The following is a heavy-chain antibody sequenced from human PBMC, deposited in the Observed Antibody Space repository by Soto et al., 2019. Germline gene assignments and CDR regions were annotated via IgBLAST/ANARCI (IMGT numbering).Heavy chain of an antibody. J-gene: IGHJ6*02. CDR2: IIPIFGTA. Sequence: QVQLVQSGAEVKKPGSPVKVSCKASGGTFSSYAISWVRQAPGQGLEWMGGIIPIFGTANYAQKFQGRVTITADESTSTAYMELSSLRSEDTAVYYCAVRRYGSGSYSSLDYYYYGMDVWGQGTPVTVSS. CDR1: GGTFSSYA. D-gene: IGHD3-10*01. CDR3: AVRRYGSGSYSSLDYYYYGMDV. V-gene: IGHV1-69*01.